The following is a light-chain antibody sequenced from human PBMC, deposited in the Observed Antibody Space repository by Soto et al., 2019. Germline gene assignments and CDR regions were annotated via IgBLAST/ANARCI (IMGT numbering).Light chain of an antibody. V-gene: IGKV1-27*01. CDR3: QQYDSWPYT. Sequence: DIQMTQSPSSLSASVGDRVTITCRASQDISNYLVWYQQKPGKAPRLLIYFASTLQSGVPSRFSGSGSGTDFTLTISSLQSEDIGIYYCQQYDSWPYTFGPGSKVHFK. CDR2: FAS. J-gene: IGKJ3*01. CDR1: QDISNY.